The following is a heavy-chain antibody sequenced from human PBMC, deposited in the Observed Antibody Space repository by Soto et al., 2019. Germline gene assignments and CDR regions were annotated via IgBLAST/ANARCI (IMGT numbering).Heavy chain of an antibody. D-gene: IGHD2-2*01. CDR1: GFTFSSYA. J-gene: IGHJ4*02. CDR3: VKGREYQLLELFDY. Sequence: GGSLRLSCSASGFTFSSYAMHWVRQAPGKGLEYVSAISSNGGSTYYADSVKGRFTISRDNSKNTLYLQMSSLRAEDTAVYYCVKGREYQLLELFDYWGQGTLVTVSS. CDR2: ISSNGGST. V-gene: IGHV3-64D*08.